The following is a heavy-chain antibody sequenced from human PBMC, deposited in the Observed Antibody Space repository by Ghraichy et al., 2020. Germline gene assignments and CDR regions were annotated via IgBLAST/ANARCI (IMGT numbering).Heavy chain of an antibody. CDR2: ISGSGGST. V-gene: IGHV3-23*01. CDR3: AKSGVAVAGGYWYFDL. J-gene: IGHJ2*01. Sequence: GGSLRLSCAASGFTFRNYAMTWVRQAPGKGLEWVSAISGSGGSTYYADSVKGRFTISRDNSKNILYLQMNNLRAEDTAVFYCAKSGVAVAGGYWYFDLWGRGTLLTVSS. D-gene: IGHD6-19*01. CDR1: GFTFRNYA.